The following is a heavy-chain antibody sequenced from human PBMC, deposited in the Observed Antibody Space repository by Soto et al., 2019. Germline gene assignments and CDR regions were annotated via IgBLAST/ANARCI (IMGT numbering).Heavy chain of an antibody. J-gene: IGHJ4*02. CDR1: GYTFTSYG. CDR2: ISAYNGNT. Sequence: ASVKVSCKASGYTFTSYGISWVRQAPGQGLEWMGWISAYNGNTKYSQSFQGRVTITRDTSASTAYMELSSLKSEDTTVYFCARGGYSSGYIGYLDNWGQGTVVTVSS. D-gene: IGHD5-18*01. V-gene: IGHV1-18*04. CDR3: ARGGYSSGYIGYLDN.